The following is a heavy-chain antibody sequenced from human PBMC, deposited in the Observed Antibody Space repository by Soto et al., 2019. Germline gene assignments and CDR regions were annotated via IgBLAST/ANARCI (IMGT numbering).Heavy chain of an antibody. CDR1: GFALSSSW. Sequence: VQLVESGGGLVQPGGSLRLSCAASGFALSSSWMHWVRQAPGKGLLWVSRINSDGSITSYADSVKGRFTISRDNAKNTLFLQMNSLRAEDTAVYYCARVDITTGMIYWGQGTLVSVSS. J-gene: IGHJ4*02. CDR2: INSDGSIT. CDR3: ARVDITTGMIY. D-gene: IGHD3-22*01. V-gene: IGHV3-74*01.